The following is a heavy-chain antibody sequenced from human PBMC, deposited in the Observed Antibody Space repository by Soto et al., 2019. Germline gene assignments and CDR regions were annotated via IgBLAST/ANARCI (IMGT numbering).Heavy chain of an antibody. CDR3: ARGLIVPAAILAY. V-gene: IGHV1-3*01. CDR1: GYTFTSYA. D-gene: IGHD2-2*01. J-gene: IGHJ4*02. CDR2: INAGNGNT. Sequence: ASVKVSCKASGYTFTSYAMHWVRQAPGQRLEWKGWINAGNGNTKYSQKFQGRVTITRDTSASTAYMELSSLRSEYTAVYYCARGLIVPAAILAYWGQGTLVTVSS.